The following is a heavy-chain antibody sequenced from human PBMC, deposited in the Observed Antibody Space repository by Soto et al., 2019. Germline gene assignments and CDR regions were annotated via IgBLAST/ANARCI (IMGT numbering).Heavy chain of an antibody. CDR1: GGTFSSYA. V-gene: IGHV1-69*01. D-gene: IGHD2-2*01. CDR2: IIPISGTA. CDR3: ARSQGSSTSLEIYYYYYYGMDV. J-gene: IGHJ6*02. Sequence: QVPLVQSGAEVKKPGSSVKVSCKASGGTFSSYAISWVRQAPGQGLEWMGGIIPISGTANYAQKFQGIVTITADESTSTAYMELSSLRSEDTAVYYCARSQGSSTSLEIYYYYYYGMDVWGQGTTVTVSS.